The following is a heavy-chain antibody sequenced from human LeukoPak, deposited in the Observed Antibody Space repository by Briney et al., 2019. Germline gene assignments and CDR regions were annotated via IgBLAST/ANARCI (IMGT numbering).Heavy chain of an antibody. D-gene: IGHD1-14*01. Sequence: SETLSFTCTVSGGSVSSGSYYWSWIRQPPGKGLEWIGYIFYRGSTSYNPSLKSRLTIPADSSKNQFSLRLSSVTAADTAVYYCARARNYYYYLDVWGQGTTVTVSS. CDR3: ARARNYYYYLDV. J-gene: IGHJ6*02. CDR2: IFYRGST. V-gene: IGHV4-61*01. CDR1: GGSVSSGSYY.